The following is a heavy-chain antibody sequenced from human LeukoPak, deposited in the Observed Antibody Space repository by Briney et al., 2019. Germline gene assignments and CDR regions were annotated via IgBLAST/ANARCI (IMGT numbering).Heavy chain of an antibody. D-gene: IGHD1-26*01. V-gene: IGHV4-39*01. CDR3: ASLRPPVVGATWVDY. CDR2: IYNTGSS. J-gene: IGHJ4*02. Sequence: SETLSLTCTVSGVSISSSSCYWGWIHQPPGKGLEWIGSIYNTGSSYYNPSLKSRGTISVDTSKNQFSLRLRSVTAADTAVYYCASLRPPVVGATWVDYWGQGILVTVSS. CDR1: GVSISSSSCY.